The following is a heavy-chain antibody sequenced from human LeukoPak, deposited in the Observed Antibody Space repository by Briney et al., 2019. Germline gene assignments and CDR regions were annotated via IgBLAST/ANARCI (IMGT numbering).Heavy chain of an antibody. J-gene: IGHJ6*03. Sequence: PSDTLSLTCTVSGGSISSYYWNWIRQPAGKGLEWIGRIYTSGSANYNPSLKSRVTLSVDTSKNQLSLILNSVTAADTAVFYCATEPTRTPYYYMDVWGKGTTVIVSS. CDR3: ATEPTRTPYYYMDV. CDR2: IYTSGSA. V-gene: IGHV4-4*07. D-gene: IGHD1-14*01. CDR1: GGSISSYY.